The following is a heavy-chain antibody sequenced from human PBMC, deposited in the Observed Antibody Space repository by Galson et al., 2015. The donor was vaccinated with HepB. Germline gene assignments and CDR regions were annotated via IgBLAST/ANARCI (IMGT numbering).Heavy chain of an antibody. CDR3: ARYYYDSSGYYLGYFEL. J-gene: IGHJ2*01. V-gene: IGHV3-11*01. CDR2: ISSSGSTI. Sequence: SLRLSCAASGFTFSDYYMSWLRQAPGKGLEWVSYISSSGSTIYYADSVKGRFTISRDNAKNSLYLQMNSLRAADTAVYYCARYYYDSSGYYLGYFELWGRGTLVTVSS. CDR1: GFTFSDYY. D-gene: IGHD3-22*01.